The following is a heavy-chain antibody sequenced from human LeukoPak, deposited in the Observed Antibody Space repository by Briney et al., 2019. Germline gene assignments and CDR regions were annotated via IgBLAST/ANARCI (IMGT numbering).Heavy chain of an antibody. D-gene: IGHD4-11*01. J-gene: IGHJ4*02. Sequence: GGSLRLSCTASGFTFRSFEMNWVRQAPGKGLEWVSYISSSGTTIYYADSVKGRFTISRDNSKNTLSLQMNSLRADDTAVYYCVKRVDYSEKYYFDSWGRGTLVTVSS. CDR2: ISSSGTTI. CDR3: VKRVDYSEKYYFDS. V-gene: IGHV3-48*03. CDR1: GFTFRSFE.